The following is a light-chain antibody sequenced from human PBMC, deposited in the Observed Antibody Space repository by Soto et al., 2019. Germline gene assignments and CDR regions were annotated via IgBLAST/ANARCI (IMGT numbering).Light chain of an antibody. Sequence: QSALTQPASVSGSPGQSITISCTGTSSDVGSYNLVSWYQQHPGKAPKLMIYEVSKRPSGVSNRFSGSKSGNTAPLTISGLQAEDEADYYCCSYAGSSTFLYVFGTGTKLTVL. J-gene: IGLJ1*01. V-gene: IGLV2-23*02. CDR3: CSYAGSSTFLYV. CDR1: SSDVGSYNL. CDR2: EVS.